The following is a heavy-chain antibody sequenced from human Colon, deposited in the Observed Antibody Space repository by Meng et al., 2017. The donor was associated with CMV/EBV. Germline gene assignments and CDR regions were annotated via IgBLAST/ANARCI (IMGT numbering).Heavy chain of an antibody. CDR3: VRDGSGVSGPDFYLFGMDV. CDR1: GFIFSSYW. D-gene: IGHD3-10*01. Sequence: GESLKISCEPSGFIFSSYWMSWVRQAPGKGLEWVATIKHDGTVTYYAASVKGRFTISRDRVSNSLHLQMHSLRAEDTATYYCVRDGSGVSGPDFYLFGMDVWGQGTTVTVSS. J-gene: IGHJ6*02. V-gene: IGHV3-7*03. CDR2: IKHDGTVT.